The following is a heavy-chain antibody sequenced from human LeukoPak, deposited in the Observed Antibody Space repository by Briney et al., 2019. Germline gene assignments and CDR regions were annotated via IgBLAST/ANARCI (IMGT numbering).Heavy chain of an antibody. CDR3: ARVNYYDSSGYGHMDV. V-gene: IGHV4-4*07. CDR2: IYTSGST. J-gene: IGHJ6*03. CDR1: GGSISSYY. Sequence: SETLSLTCTVSGGSISSYYWSWIRQPAGKGLEWIGRIYTSGSTNYNPSLKSRVTMSVDTSKNQFSLKLSSVTAADTAVYYCARVNYYDSSGYGHMDVWGKGTTVTVSS. D-gene: IGHD3-22*01.